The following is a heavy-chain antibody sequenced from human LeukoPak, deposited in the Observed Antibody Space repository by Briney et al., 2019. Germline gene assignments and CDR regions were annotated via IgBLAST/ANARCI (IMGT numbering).Heavy chain of an antibody. V-gene: IGHV1-69*13. D-gene: IGHD3-3*01. Sequence: SVKVSCKASGGTFSSYAISWVRQAPGQGLEWMGGIIPIFGTANYAQKFQGRVTITADESTSTVYMELSSLRSEDTAVYYCASRVVIDRYFDYWGQGTLVTVSS. J-gene: IGHJ4*02. CDR1: GGTFSSYA. CDR2: IIPIFGTA. CDR3: ASRVVIDRYFDY.